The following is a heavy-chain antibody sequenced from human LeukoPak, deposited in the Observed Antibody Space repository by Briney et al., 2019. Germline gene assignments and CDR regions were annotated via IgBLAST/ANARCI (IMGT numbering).Heavy chain of an antibody. D-gene: IGHD6-13*01. J-gene: IGHJ3*02. CDR1: GGSISSYY. CDR2: ISTRGST. V-gene: IGHV4-4*07. CDR3: ARDLLRGESGSWFEGFDI. Sequence: SETLSLTCTVSGGSISSYYWSWIRQPAGKGLEWIGRISTRGSTNYNTSLKSRLTLSIDTSNNQFSLSLNSVTAADTAIYYCARDLLRGESGSWFEGFDIWGQGTKVTVSS.